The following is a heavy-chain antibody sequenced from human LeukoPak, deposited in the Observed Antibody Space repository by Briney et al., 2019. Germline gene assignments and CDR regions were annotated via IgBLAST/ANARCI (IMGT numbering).Heavy chain of an antibody. Sequence: SETLSLTCTVSGGSISSSSYYWGWLRQPPGKGLEWIGSIYYSGSTYYNPSLKSRVTISVDTSKNQFSLKLSSVTAADTAVYYCAGMYSSGWYSAFDIWGQGTMVTVSS. CDR1: GGSISSSSYY. V-gene: IGHV4-39*01. CDR3: AGMYSSGWYSAFDI. D-gene: IGHD6-19*01. J-gene: IGHJ3*02. CDR2: IYYSGST.